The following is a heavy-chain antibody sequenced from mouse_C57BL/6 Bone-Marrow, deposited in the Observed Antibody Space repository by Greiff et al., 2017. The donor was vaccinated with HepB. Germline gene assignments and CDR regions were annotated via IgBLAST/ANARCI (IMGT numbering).Heavy chain of an antibody. V-gene: IGHV5-9*01. J-gene: IGHJ2*01. D-gene: IGHD2-3*01. CDR3: ARGDGYYFDY. Sequence: EVKLVESGGGLVKPGGSLKLSCAASGFTFSSYTMSWVRQTPEKRLEWVATISGGGGNTYYPDSVKGRFTISRDNAKNTRYLQMSSLRSEDTALYYCARGDGYYFDYWGQGTTLTVSS. CDR2: ISGGGGNT. CDR1: GFTFSSYT.